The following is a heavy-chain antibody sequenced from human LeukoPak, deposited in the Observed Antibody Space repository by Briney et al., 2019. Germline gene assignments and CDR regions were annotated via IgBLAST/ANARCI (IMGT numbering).Heavy chain of an antibody. J-gene: IGHJ6*02. V-gene: IGHV3-48*02. CDR3: ARGHYYYYGMDV. Sequence: GGSLRLSCAASGFSFSSYSMNWVRQAPGKGLEWGSYISSSSSTIYYADSVKGRFTISRDNAKNSLYLQMNSLSDEDTAVYYCARGHYYYYGMDVWGQGTTVTVSS. CDR2: ISSSSSTI. CDR1: GFSFSSYS.